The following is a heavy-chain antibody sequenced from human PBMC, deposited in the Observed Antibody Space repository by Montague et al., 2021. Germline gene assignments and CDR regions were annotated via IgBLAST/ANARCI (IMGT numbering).Heavy chain of an antibody. CDR1: GDSISSKYF. J-gene: IGHJ5*02. Sequence: SETLSLTCTVPGDSISSKYFWSWVRQPLGKGLEWIGEIYHGTTSYSPSLKGRLTVSMDTSKNQFSLKLSSVTAADTAIYYCAVGSESAWELLHHWGQGILSPSPQ. CDR2: IYHGTT. CDR3: AVGSESAWELLHH. V-gene: IGHV4-4*02. D-gene: IGHD1-26*01.